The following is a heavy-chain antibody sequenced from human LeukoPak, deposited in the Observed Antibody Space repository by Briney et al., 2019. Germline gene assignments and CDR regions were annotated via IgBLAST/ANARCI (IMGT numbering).Heavy chain of an antibody. CDR3: ARGPPDCSSTSCYAFDAFDI. V-gene: IGHV4-39*07. D-gene: IGHD2-2*01. CDR2: MYSSGST. CDR1: DDSISNSSYY. J-gene: IGHJ3*02. Sequence: SETLSLTCTVSDDSISNSSYYWGWIRQPPGKGLAWIGSMYSSGSTYYNPSLKSRVTTSVDTSKNHFSLKLSSVTAADTAVYYCARGPPDCSSTSCYAFDAFDIWGQGTMVTVSS.